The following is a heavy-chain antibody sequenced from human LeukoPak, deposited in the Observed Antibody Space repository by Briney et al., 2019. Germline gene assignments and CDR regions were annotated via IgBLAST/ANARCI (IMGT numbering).Heavy chain of an antibody. CDR1: GGSISNYH. CDR3: ARRDISSGWSFDY. V-gene: IGHV4-4*07. Sequence: SQTLSLTCTVSGGSISNYHWSWIRQPAGKGLEWIGQIHTSGSTNYNPPLKSRVTMSIDTTEDQVSLTIRSVTAADTAFYYCARRDISSGWSFDYWGQGTLVTVSS. CDR2: IHTSGST. D-gene: IGHD6-19*01. J-gene: IGHJ4*02.